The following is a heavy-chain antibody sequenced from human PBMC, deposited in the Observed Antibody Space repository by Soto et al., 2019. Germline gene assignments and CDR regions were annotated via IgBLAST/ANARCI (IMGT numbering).Heavy chain of an antibody. Sequence: SETLSLTCTVSGGSISSSSYYLGWIRQPPGKGLEWIGSIYYSGSTYYNPSLKSRVTISVDTSKNQFSLKLSSVTAADTAVYYCARRGDILTGSYYYYYGMDVWGQGTTVTVS. V-gene: IGHV4-39*01. D-gene: IGHD3-9*01. CDR2: IYYSGST. CDR3: ARRGDILTGSYYYYYGMDV. CDR1: GGSISSSSYY. J-gene: IGHJ6*02.